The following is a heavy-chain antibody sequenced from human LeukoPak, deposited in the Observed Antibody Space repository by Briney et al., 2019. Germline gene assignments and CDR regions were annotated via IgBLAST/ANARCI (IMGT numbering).Heavy chain of an antibody. V-gene: IGHV3-23*01. CDR1: GFTFSSYA. J-gene: IGHJ4*02. Sequence: GGSLRLSCAASGFTFSSYAMSWVRQAPGKGLEWVSAISGSGGSTYYADSVKGRFTFSRDNSKNTLYLQMNSLRAEDTAVYYCAKDPPAEYSSGWYVGNDYWGQGTLVTVSS. D-gene: IGHD6-19*01. CDR2: ISGSGGST. CDR3: AKDPPAEYSSGWYVGNDY.